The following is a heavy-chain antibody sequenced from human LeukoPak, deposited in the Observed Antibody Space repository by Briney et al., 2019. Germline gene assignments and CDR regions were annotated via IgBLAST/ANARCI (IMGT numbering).Heavy chain of an antibody. J-gene: IGHJ4*02. D-gene: IGHD3-10*01. CDR2: FSIGSSTR. CDR1: GFTFSSYS. V-gene: IGHV3-48*01. Sequence: SGGSLRLSCAASGFTFSSYSMSSVRQAPGKGLEWVSYFSIGSSTRYYADFVEGRFTISRDNAKNSLYLQMNSLRAEDTAVYYCARLPLGVTDPDYWSQGTLVTVSS. CDR3: ARLPLGVTDPDY.